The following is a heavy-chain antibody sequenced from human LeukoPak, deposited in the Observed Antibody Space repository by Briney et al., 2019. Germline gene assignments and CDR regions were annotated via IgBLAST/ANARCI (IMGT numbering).Heavy chain of an antibody. Sequence: SQTLSLTCAISGDSVSSNSAAWNWIRQSPSRGLGWLGRTYYRSKWYNDYAVSVKSRITINPDTSKNQFSLQLNSVTPEDTAVYYCARNLGYSSGWYSPDWFDPWGQGTLVTVSS. CDR3: ARNLGYSSGWYSPDWFDP. CDR2: TYYRSKWYN. D-gene: IGHD6-19*01. J-gene: IGHJ5*02. CDR1: GDSVSSNSAA. V-gene: IGHV6-1*01.